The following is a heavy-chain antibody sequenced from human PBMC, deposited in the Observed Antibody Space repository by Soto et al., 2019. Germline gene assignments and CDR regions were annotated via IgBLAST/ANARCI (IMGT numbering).Heavy chain of an antibody. Sequence: WGSLRLSCAASGFAFISYAIIFCGQSPFKGLEWVSAISGSGGSTYYADSVKGRFTISRDNSKNTLYLQMNSLRAEDTAVYYCAKDRSFKSGYYYGMDVWGQGTTVTVSS. CDR3: AKDRSFKSGYYYGMDV. J-gene: IGHJ6*02. V-gene: IGHV3-23*01. CDR2: ISGSGGST. D-gene: IGHD6-25*01. CDR1: GFAFISYA.